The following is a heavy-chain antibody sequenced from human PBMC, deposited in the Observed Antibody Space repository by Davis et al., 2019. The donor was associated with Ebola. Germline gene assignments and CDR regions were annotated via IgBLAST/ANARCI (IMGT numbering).Heavy chain of an antibody. V-gene: IGHV1-69*13. D-gene: IGHD5-18*01. Sequence: SVKVSCKASGGTFSSYAISWVRQAPGQGLEWMGGIIPIFGTANYAQKFQGRVTITADESTSTVYMELSSLRSEDTAVYYCAKNGRDTAKNFDYWGQGTLVTVSS. CDR2: IIPIFGTA. CDR1: GGTFSSYA. J-gene: IGHJ4*02. CDR3: AKNGRDTAKNFDY.